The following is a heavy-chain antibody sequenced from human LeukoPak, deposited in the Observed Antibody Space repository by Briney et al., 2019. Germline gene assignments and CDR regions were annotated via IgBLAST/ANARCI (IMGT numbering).Heavy chain of an antibody. V-gene: IGHV1-8*01. Sequence: ASVTVSCKASGYTFTSCDINGVRQAPGQGLEWMGWMNPNSGNTGYGQSFQGRITMTRDISIGTAYMELSNLTSEDTAIYYCTRGSSGRRDNWGQGTLVTVSA. D-gene: IGHD6-19*01. J-gene: IGHJ4*02. CDR3: TRGSSGRRDN. CDR2: MNPNSGNT. CDR1: GYTFTSCD.